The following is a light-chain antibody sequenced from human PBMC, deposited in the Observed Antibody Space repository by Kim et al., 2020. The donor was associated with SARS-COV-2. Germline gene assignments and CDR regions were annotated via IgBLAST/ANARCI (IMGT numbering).Light chain of an antibody. Sequence: QSALTQPASVSGSPGQSIAISCTGTSSDVGGHNFVSWYQQHPGKAPKLMIYDVSNRPSGVSNRFSGSKSGNTASLTISGLQAEDEADYYCSSYTSDSTVVFGGGTKLTVL. CDR2: DVS. V-gene: IGLV2-14*03. J-gene: IGLJ2*01. CDR1: SSDVGGHNF. CDR3: SSYTSDSTVV.